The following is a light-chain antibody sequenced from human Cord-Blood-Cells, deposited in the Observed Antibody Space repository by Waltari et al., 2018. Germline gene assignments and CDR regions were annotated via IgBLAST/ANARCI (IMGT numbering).Light chain of an antibody. CDR3: QQYNNWPTWT. Sequence: EIVMTQSPATLSVSPGERATLPCRASQRVSSNSAWYQQKPGQAPRLLIYGASTRATGIPARVSGSGSGTEFTLTISSLQSEDCAVYDCQQYNNWPTWTFVQGTKVEIK. J-gene: IGKJ1*01. V-gene: IGKV3-15*01. CDR1: QRVSSN. CDR2: GAS.